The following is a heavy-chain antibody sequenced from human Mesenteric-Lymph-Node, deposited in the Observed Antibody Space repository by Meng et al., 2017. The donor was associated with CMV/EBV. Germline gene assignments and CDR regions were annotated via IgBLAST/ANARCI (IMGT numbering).Heavy chain of an antibody. CDR1: GGSFSGYY. Sequence: QVQLQQWGAGLLKPPETLSLTRPVYGGSFSGYYWSWIRQPPGKGLEWIGEINHSGVPNYNPSLKSRVTISLDRSKNQFSLKLSSVTAEDTAVYYCARGSDIPVNNYWGQGTLVTVSS. V-gene: IGHV4-34*01. J-gene: IGHJ4*02. CDR2: INHSGVP. D-gene: IGHD2-15*01. CDR3: ARGSDIPVNNY.